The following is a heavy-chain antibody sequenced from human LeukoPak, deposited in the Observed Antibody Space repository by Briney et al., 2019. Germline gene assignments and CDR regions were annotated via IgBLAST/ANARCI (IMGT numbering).Heavy chain of an antibody. D-gene: IGHD1-26*01. CDR3: AKDPHSLRGSYTDY. J-gene: IGHJ4*02. CDR1: GFTFSSYA. V-gene: IGHV3-23*01. Sequence: PGGSLRLSCAASGFTFSSYAMSWVRQAPGKGLEWVSAISGSGGSTYYADSVKGRFTISRDNSKNTLYLQMNSLRAEDTAVYYCAKDPHSLRGSYTDYWGQGTLVTVSS. CDR2: ISGSGGST.